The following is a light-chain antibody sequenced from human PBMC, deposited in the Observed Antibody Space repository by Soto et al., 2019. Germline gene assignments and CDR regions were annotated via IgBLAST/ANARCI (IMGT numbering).Light chain of an antibody. CDR2: NVN. CDR3: ATWDDSLNGFYV. CDR1: ISDVWTYDY. J-gene: IGLJ1*01. Sequence: QPVLMQPPSISGSPGQSFTVSCTGTISDVWTYDYVSCYQQHPGTVPKALIYNVNHQPSGVPDRFSGSKSGTSASLAISGLRSDDEVDYFCATWDDSLNGFYVFGTGTKVTV. V-gene: IGLV2-11*01.